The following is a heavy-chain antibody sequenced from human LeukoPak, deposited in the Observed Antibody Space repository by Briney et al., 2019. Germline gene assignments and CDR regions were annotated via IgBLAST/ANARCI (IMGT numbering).Heavy chain of an antibody. D-gene: IGHD6-13*01. V-gene: IGHV3-23*01. CDR3: AKELHSSSASDY. Sequence: GGSLRLSCTASGFTFSNYGMSWVRQAPGKGLEWVSAISGSGGSTYYADSVKGRFTISRDNSKNTLYLQMNSLRAEDTAVYYCAKELHSSSASDYWGQGTLDTVSS. J-gene: IGHJ4*02. CDR1: GFTFSNYG. CDR2: ISGSGGST.